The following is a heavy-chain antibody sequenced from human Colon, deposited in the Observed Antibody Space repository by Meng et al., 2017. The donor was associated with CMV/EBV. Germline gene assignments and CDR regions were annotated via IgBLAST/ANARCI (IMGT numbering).Heavy chain of an antibody. CDR1: ADSIISDY. D-gene: IGHD2-8*01. CDR3: ARDKKVPCTNGVCYKPYYYYYGMDV. J-gene: IGHJ6*02. CDR2: IYYSGRT. V-gene: IGHV4-59*01. Sequence: GSRSLSGTVSADSIISDYWSWIRQPPGKGLEWIGYIYYSGRTNYNPSLKTRVTISLDTSTNQFSLNLSSVTAADTAVYYCARDKKVPCTNGVCYKPYYYYYGMDVWGQGTTVTVSS.